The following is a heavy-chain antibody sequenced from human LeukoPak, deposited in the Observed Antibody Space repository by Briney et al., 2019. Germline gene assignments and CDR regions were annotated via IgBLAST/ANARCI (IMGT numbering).Heavy chain of an antibody. CDR3: ARDVGAVRGEVYFDY. Sequence: PGGSLRLSCAASGFTFSTFAMHWVRLSPEKGLEWVSSITGSGPYILYADSVKRRFTISRDNTKNLLYLEMNSLRAEDTAMYYCARDVGAVRGEVYFDYWGQGTLVTVSS. D-gene: IGHD3-16*01. CDR1: GFTFSTFA. J-gene: IGHJ4*02. V-gene: IGHV3-21*06. CDR2: ITGSGPYI.